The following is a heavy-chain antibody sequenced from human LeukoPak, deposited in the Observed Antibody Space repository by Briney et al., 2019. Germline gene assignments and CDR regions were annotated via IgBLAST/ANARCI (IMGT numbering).Heavy chain of an antibody. CDR2: IHRDGTT. CDR3: AQGKGRFSGSYCFDY. CDR1: GFTVSSNS. V-gene: IGHV3-53*01. J-gene: IGHJ4*02. D-gene: IGHD1-26*01. Sequence: GESLRLSCAASGFTVSSNSMSWVRQAPGKGLEWVSLIHRDGTTDYADSVKGRFTISGDNSKNTLSLQMNSLRAEDTAIYYCAQGKGRFSGSYCFDYWGQGTLVTVSS.